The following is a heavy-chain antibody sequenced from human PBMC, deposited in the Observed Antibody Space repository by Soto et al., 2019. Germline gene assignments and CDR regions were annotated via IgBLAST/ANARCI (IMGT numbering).Heavy chain of an antibody. CDR2: ITWNSRVL. J-gene: IGHJ4*02. V-gene: IGHV3-9*01. CDR1: GLNFDDFA. Sequence: EVQLVESGGRLVQPGRSLRLSCVGTGLNFDDFAMHWVRQAPGKGLEWVSGITWNSRVLAYADSVKGRFTISRDNASKSLYLQMDSLRDEDTALYYCAKGRYDFWSPYYFDSWGQGTLVTVSS. CDR3: AKGRYDFWSPYYFDS. D-gene: IGHD3-3*01.